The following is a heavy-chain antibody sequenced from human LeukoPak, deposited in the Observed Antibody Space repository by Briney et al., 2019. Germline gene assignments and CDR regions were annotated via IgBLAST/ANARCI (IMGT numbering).Heavy chain of an antibody. J-gene: IGHJ4*02. D-gene: IGHD1-14*01. CDR1: GYTFTSYD. CDR3: ARRFHDFVAGIDY. CDR2: MNPNTGIT. V-gene: IGHV1-8*03. Sequence: ASVKVSCKASGYTFTSYDGNWVRQATGQGLGWMGWMNPNTGITGYAQKFQGRVTITGNTSISTAYMELSSLRSDDTAVYYCARRFHDFVAGIDYWGQGTLVTVPS.